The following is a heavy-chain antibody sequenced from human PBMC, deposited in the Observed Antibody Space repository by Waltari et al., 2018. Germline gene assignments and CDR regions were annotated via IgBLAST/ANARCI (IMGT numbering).Heavy chain of an antibody. CDR1: GFTFDDYA. Sequence: EVQLVESGGVVVQPGGSLRLSCAASGFTFDDYAMHWVRQAPGKGLEWVSLISWDGGSTSYADSVKGRFTISRDNSKNSLYLQMNSLRAEDTALYYCAKDKKVGYDSSGYLDYWGQGTLVTVSS. D-gene: IGHD3-22*01. CDR2: ISWDGGST. CDR3: AKDKKVGYDSSGYLDY. V-gene: IGHV3-43D*03. J-gene: IGHJ4*02.